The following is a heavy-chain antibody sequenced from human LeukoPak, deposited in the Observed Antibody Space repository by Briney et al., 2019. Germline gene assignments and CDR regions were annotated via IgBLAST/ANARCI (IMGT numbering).Heavy chain of an antibody. D-gene: IGHD3-3*01. CDR3: ARDGTGRYDFWSGYSTADWYFDL. J-gene: IGHJ2*01. CDR1: GFTFSSYS. CDR2: IRSSSSYI. V-gene: IGHV3-21*01. Sequence: PGRSLRLSCAASGFTFSSYSMNWVRQAPGKGLEWVSSIRSSSSYIYYADSVKGRFTISRDNAKNSLYLQMNSLRAEDTAVYYCARDGTGRYDFWSGYSTADWYFDLWGRGTLVTVSS.